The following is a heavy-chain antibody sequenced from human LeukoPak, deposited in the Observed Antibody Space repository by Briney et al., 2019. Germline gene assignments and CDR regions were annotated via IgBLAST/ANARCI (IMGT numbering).Heavy chain of an antibody. CDR3: ARTVGEPGAEYFQH. V-gene: IGHV4-39*01. J-gene: IGHJ1*01. CDR2: IFYSGST. D-gene: IGHD3-10*01. Sequence: SETLSLTCTVSGGSISTSRYYWGWIRQPPGKGLEWIGSIFYSGSTYYNPPLKSRVTISVYTSKKQFSLKLSSVTAADTAVYYCARTVGEPGAEYFQHWGQGTLVTVSS. CDR1: GGSISTSRYY.